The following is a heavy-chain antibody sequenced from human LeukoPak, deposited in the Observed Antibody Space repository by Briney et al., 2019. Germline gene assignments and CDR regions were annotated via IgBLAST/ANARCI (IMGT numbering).Heavy chain of an antibody. J-gene: IGHJ4*02. D-gene: IGHD3-10*01. CDR2: IYPGDSDT. V-gene: IGHV5-51*01. Sequence: GESLKISCKGSGYSFTSYWIGWVRQMPGKGLEWMGIIYPGDSDTRYSPSFEGQVTISADKSISIAYLQWSSLKDSDTAMYYCARHAITLFDYWGQGTLVTVSS. CDR1: GYSFTSYW. CDR3: ARHAITLFDY.